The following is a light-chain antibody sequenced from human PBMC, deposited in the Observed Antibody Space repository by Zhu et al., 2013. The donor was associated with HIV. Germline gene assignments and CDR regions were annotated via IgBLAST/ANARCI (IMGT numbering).Light chain of an antibody. J-gene: IGKJ4*01. CDR1: QSINSY. CDR2: AAS. Sequence: DIQMTQSPSSLSASVGDRVTITCRASQSINSYLNWYQQRPGKAPKILIYAASSLQSGVPSRFSGSGSGTDFTLTISSLQPEDFATYYCQQSYSTPLTFGGGTEGGD. V-gene: IGKV1-39*01. CDR3: QQSYSTPLT.